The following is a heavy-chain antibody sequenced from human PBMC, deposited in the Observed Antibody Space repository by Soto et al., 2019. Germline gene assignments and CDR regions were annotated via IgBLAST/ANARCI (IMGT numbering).Heavy chain of an antibody. D-gene: IGHD6-13*01. CDR2: ISGNAIGL. V-gene: IGHV3-23*01. CDR3: ARDRVIAAAGKEYYYYGMDV. Sequence: GGSLRLSCAASGFTFSTYYMAWVRQAPGKGLEWVSAISGNAIGLYYADSVKGRFTISRDNSENTLYLQMNSLRAEDTAVYYCARDRVIAAAGKEYYYYGMDVWGQGTTVTVSS. J-gene: IGHJ6*02. CDR1: GFTFSTYY.